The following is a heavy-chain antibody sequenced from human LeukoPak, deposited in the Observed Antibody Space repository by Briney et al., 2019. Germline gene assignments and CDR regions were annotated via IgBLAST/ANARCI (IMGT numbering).Heavy chain of an antibody. V-gene: IGHV1-69*13. D-gene: IGHD3-3*01. Sequence: SVKVSCKASGGTFSSYAISWVRQAPGQGLEWMGGIIPIFGTANYAQKFQGRVTITADESTSTAYMELSRLRSDDTAVYYCARGEGDRLWSGYYHSYWGQGTLVTVSS. CDR2: IIPIFGTA. CDR1: GGTFSSYA. CDR3: ARGEGDRLWSGYYHSY. J-gene: IGHJ4*02.